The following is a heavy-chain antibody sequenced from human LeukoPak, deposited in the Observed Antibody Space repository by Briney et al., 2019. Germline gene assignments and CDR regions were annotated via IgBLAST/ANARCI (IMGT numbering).Heavy chain of an antibody. D-gene: IGHD6-19*01. CDR3: TRGGYSSGWYGVWDYYYYYYGMDV. CDR1: GFTFGDYA. J-gene: IGHJ6*02. CDR2: IRSKAYGGTT. V-gene: IGHV3-49*03. Sequence: GGSLRLSCTASGFTFGDYAMSWFRQAPGKGLEWVGFIRSKAYGGTTEYAASVKGRFTISRDDSKSIAYLQMNSLKTEDTAVYYCTRGGYSSGWYGVWDYYYYYYGMDVWGQGTTVTVS.